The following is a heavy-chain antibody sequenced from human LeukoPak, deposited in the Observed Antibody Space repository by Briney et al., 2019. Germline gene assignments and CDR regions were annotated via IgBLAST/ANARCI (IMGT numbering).Heavy chain of an antibody. CDR2: ILPLYGSG. CDR1: EDTFHSYG. J-gene: IGHJ4*02. CDR3: ARAVLLHYYFDY. D-gene: IGHD3-10*01. V-gene: IGHV1-69*05. Sequence: VKVSCKASEDTFHSYGFSWVRHAPGQGLEWVGGILPLYGSGNCPEKFQGRVTITTDESTSTAYMELSSLRSEDTAVYYCARAVLLHYYFDYWGQGTLVTVSS.